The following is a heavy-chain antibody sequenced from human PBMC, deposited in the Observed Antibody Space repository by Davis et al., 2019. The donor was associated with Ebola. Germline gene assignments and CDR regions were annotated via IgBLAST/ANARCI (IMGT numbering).Heavy chain of an antibody. CDR3: VAGGDDDAFDV. V-gene: IGHV3-66*01. J-gene: IGHJ3*01. CDR1: GFTFSNYA. D-gene: IGHD2-21*01. Sequence: GESLKISCAASGFTFSNYAMSWVRQAPGKGLEWVSVLYAGGSTYYADSVKARFTISRDNSKNTLYLQMNSLRGEDTAVYYCVAGGDDDAFDVWGQGTMVTVSS. CDR2: LYAGGST.